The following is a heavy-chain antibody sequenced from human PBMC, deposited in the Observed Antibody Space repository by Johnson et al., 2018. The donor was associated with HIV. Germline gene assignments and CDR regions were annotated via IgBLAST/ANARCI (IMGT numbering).Heavy chain of an antibody. CDR1: GFTFTNAW. CDR2: LKSKTDGGTT. D-gene: IGHD2-2*01. V-gene: IGHV3-15*01. J-gene: IGHJ3*02. Sequence: EVQLVESGGGLVQPGGSLRLSCAASGFTFTNAWMNWVRQAPGKGLEWVGRLKSKTDGGTTDYAAPVKGRFTISRDDSKNTLYLQMNSLKTEDTAVYYCTTEKHAPRAFDIWGQGTMVTVSS. CDR3: TTEKHAPRAFDI.